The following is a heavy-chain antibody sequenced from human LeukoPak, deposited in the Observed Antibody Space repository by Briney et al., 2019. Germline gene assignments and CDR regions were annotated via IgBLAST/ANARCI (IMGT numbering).Heavy chain of an antibody. V-gene: IGHV5-51*01. CDR1: GYSFTSYW. D-gene: IGHD3-22*01. CDR2: IYPGDSDT. Sequence: GESLKISCKGSGYSFTSYWIGWVRQMPGKGLEWMGIIYPGDSDTRYSPSFQGQVTISADKSISTAYLQWSSLKASDIAMYYCARALQAHYYDSSGMGYWGQGTLVTVSS. CDR3: ARALQAHYYDSSGMGY. J-gene: IGHJ4*02.